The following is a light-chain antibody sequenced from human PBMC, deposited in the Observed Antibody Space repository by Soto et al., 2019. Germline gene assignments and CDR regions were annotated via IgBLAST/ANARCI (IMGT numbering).Light chain of an antibody. CDR1: SGHSSYA. V-gene: IGLV4-69*01. CDR3: QTWGTGIQV. Sequence: QPVLTQSPSASASLGASVKLTCTLSSGHSSYAIAWHQQQPEKGPRYLMKLNSDGSHSKGDGIPDRFSGSSSGAERYLTISSLQSEDEADYYCQTWGTGIQVFGTGTKAHRP. J-gene: IGLJ1*01. CDR2: LNSDGSH.